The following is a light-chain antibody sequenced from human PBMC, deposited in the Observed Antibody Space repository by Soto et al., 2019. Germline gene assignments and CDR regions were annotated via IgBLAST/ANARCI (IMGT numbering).Light chain of an antibody. Sequence: DIVLTQSPLSLPVTPGEPASISCTSSQSLLHSNGYLCLDWYVQKPGQPPQLLIFLGSNRAPGVPDRFSGSESGTHFILDCSRGEAEDVGVYYCMRPRQNLNSFGQGTKL. CDR1: QSLLHSNGYLC. J-gene: IGKJ2*01. CDR3: MRPRQNLNS. CDR2: LGS. V-gene: IGKV2-28*01.